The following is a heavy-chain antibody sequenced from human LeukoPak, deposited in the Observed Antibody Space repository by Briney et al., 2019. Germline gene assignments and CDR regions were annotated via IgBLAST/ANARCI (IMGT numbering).Heavy chain of an antibody. CDR2: IYYSGST. Sequence: SETLSLTCTASGGSISSYYWSWIRQPPGKGLELIGYIYYSGSTNYNPSLKSRVTISVDTSKNQFSLKLSPVTAADTAVYYCAREKSYGDPPAYYYYGMDVWGQGTTVTVSS. CDR3: AREKSYGDPPAYYYYGMDV. V-gene: IGHV4-59*01. D-gene: IGHD4-17*01. CDR1: GGSISSYY. J-gene: IGHJ6*02.